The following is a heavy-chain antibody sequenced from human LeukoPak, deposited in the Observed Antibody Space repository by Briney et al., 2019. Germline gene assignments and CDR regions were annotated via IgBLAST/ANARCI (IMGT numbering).Heavy chain of an antibody. CDR2: IYSGSST. CDR3: ARHGSITMVRGRLRYYYMDV. V-gene: IGHV3-66*04. Sequence: GGFLILSCAASGFTVSSNYMSWVRRAPGKGLEWVSVIYSGSSTYYADSVKGRFTISRDNSKNTLYLQMNSLRAEDTAVYYCARHGSITMVRGRLRYYYMDVWGKGTTVTVSS. CDR1: GFTVSSNY. J-gene: IGHJ6*03. D-gene: IGHD3-10*01.